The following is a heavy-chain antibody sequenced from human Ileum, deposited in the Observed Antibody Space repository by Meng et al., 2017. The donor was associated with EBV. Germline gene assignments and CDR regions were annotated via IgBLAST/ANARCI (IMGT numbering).Heavy chain of an antibody. CDR1: GFTVRRND. CDR2: IYTGGST. D-gene: IGHD5-12*01. J-gene: IGHJ4*02. V-gene: IGHV3-53*01. CDR3: ASKSEGYDH. Sequence: VKVVTSEGGLAEPGRSLRLSCASPGFTVRRNDWSWVRQAPGKGLEWVSVIYTGGSTYYADSVKGRFTISRDNSKNTLYLQMNSLRGEDTVVYYCASKSEGYDHWGQGTLVTVFS.